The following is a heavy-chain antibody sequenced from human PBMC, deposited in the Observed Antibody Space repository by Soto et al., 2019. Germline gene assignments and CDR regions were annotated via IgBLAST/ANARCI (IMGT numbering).Heavy chain of an antibody. CDR2: IYYSGTT. Sequence: SETLCLTCTVSGGTIDSSGYYLGWIRQPPGKGLEWIGSIYYSGTTYYDPSLKSRVTISVDTSKNQFSLNLSSVTAADTAVYHCARRTYSSSPFDPWGQGTLVTVSS. J-gene: IGHJ5*02. CDR1: GGTIDSSGYY. D-gene: IGHD6-13*01. V-gene: IGHV4-39*01. CDR3: ARRTYSSSPFDP.